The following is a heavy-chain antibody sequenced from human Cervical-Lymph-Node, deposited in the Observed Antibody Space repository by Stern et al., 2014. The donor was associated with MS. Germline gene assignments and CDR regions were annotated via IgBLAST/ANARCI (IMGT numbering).Heavy chain of an antibody. CDR1: GDTFGTYG. V-gene: IGHV1-18*01. CDR3: AIMGTNGIDV. J-gene: IGHJ6*02. D-gene: IGHD5-18*01. Sequence: VQLEESGTEVKKPGASVKVSCKASGDTFGTYGVNWVRQAPGQRLEWLGWISGYKGNANYAQRLQGRVTLTTDTSTTTAYMELRSLRSDDTAVYYCAIMGTNGIDVWGQGTTVPVSS. CDR2: ISGYKGNA.